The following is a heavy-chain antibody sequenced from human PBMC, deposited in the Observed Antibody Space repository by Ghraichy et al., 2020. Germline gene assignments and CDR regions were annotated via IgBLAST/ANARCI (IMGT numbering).Heavy chain of an antibody. V-gene: IGHV3-23*01. CDR1: GFTFSNYA. D-gene: IGHD1-26*01. Sequence: GGSLRLSCAASGFTFSNYAMSWVRQAPGKGLEWVSSISNIVDTTYYADSVKSRFTISRDNSKNALYLQMNSLRVDDTAVYYCAKDTGARRGSYSLGHWGQGTLVTVS. J-gene: IGHJ4*02. CDR2: ISNIVDTT. CDR3: AKDTGARRGSYSLGH.